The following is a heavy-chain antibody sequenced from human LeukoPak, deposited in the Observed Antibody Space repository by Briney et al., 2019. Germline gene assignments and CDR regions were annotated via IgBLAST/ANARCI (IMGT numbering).Heavy chain of an antibody. V-gene: IGHV3-11*04. Sequence: GGSLRLSCAVSGFPFSRFYMSWIRQAPGKGLEWISYIGLSGYPLDYADSVRGRFTISRDNAKNSLYLEMNSLRAEDTAVYYCARKNFSSGSFSYWGQGTLVTVSS. CDR3: ARKNFSSGSFSY. CDR2: IGLSGYPL. J-gene: IGHJ4*02. D-gene: IGHD3-22*01. CDR1: GFPFSRFY.